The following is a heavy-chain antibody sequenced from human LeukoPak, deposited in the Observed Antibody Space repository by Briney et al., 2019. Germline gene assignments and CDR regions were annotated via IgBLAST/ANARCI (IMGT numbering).Heavy chain of an antibody. CDR3: ARDHSYYFGSQTSTLDV. V-gene: IGHV4-59*12. Sequence: PSETLSLTCTVSGGSISSYYWTWIRQPPGEGLEWIGYIYYTGSVDYNASLKSRLTISLDTSKNQFSLKLNSVTAADTAVYYCARDHSYYFGSQTSTLDVWGQGTAVTVSS. CDR1: GGSISSYY. CDR2: IYYTGSV. J-gene: IGHJ6*02. D-gene: IGHD3-10*01.